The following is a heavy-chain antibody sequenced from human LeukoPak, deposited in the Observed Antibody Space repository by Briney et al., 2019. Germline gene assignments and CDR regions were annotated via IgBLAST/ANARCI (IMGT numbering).Heavy chain of an antibody. D-gene: IGHD3-10*01. J-gene: IGHJ5*01. CDR3: AREREPYGSGSYFVTNWFDP. Sequence: ASVKVSCKASGYTFTGYYMHWVRQAPGHGLEWMGWINPNSGGTNYAQKFQGRVTMTRDTSISTAYMELSRLRSDGTAVYYCAREREPYGSGSYFVTNWFDPWGQGTLVTVSS. CDR2: INPNSGGT. CDR1: GYTFTGYY. V-gene: IGHV1-2*02.